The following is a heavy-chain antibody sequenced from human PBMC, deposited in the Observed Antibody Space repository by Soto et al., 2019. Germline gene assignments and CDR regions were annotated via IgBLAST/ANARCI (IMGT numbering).Heavy chain of an antibody. CDR3: ARQIYIEVAAQGVHFDY. V-gene: IGHV4-61*01. CDR1: GGSVSSTNYY. D-gene: IGHD2-15*01. CDR2: MHYFGNS. Sequence: SETLSLTCTVSGGSVSSTNYYWSWVRHPPGKGLEWIGYMHYFGNSKYNPSLKSRVSISLDTSANQFSLKLTSVTAADTAVYYCARQIYIEVAAQGVHFDYWSQGTLVTVSS. J-gene: IGHJ4*02.